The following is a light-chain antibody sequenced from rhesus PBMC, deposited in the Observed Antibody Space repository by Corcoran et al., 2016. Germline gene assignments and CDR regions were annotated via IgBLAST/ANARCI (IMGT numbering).Light chain of an antibody. Sequence: DIVMTQSLDSLAVSLGERVSINCKSSQSLLDSSNNKNSLAWYKQKPGQALVLLIYWASTRESGVPNRFSGSGSGTDFPLTISSLQTEDVAVYYCQQYYSSPLTFGGGTKLDIK. V-gene: IGKV4-1*01. CDR3: QQYYSSPLT. J-gene: IGKJ3*01. CDR2: WAS. CDR1: QSLLDSSNNKNS.